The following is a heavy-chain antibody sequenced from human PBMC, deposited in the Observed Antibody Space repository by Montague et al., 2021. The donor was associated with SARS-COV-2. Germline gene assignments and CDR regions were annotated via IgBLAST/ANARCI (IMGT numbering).Heavy chain of an antibody. CDR2: IYPGDSES. D-gene: IGHD3-10*01. V-gene: IGHV5-51*03. CDR3: ARLSAPMVQEVISAGSHEAFDI. J-gene: IGHJ3*02. Sequence: QSGAEVKKPGESLKISCKGSGYSFTRYWIGWVRQMPGKGLDWMGIIYPGDSESRYSPSFQGQVTISVDKSISTAYLQWTSLKASDTAMYYCARLSAPMVQEVISAGSHEAFDIWGQGTMVTVSS. CDR1: GYSFTRYW.